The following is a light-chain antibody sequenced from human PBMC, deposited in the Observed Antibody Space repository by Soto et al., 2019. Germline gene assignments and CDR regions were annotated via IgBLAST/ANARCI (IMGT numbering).Light chain of an antibody. Sequence: SYELTQPPSVSVSPGQTARITCSGDAFPKQYAYWYQQKPGQAPVLVIYRDSERPSGIPERFSGSSSGTTVTLTISGVQAEDEADYYCQSADSSGTYVVFGGGTKVTVL. V-gene: IGLV3-25*03. CDR1: AFPKQY. CDR2: RDS. J-gene: IGLJ2*01. CDR3: QSADSSGTYVV.